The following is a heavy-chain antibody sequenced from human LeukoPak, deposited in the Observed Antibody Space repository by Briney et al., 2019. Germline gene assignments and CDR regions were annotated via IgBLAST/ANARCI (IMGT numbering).Heavy chain of an antibody. V-gene: IGHV4-4*07. Sequence: PSETLSLTCTVSDGSINNYYWGWIRQPAGKGLEWIGRIYTSGITNSNRSLKSRGTMSVDTFKNQFSVKLSSVTAADTAVYYCARGGYGDYFWFDPWGQGTLVTVSS. D-gene: IGHD4-17*01. CDR3: ARGGYGDYFWFDP. CDR2: IYTSGIT. J-gene: IGHJ5*02. CDR1: DGSINNYY.